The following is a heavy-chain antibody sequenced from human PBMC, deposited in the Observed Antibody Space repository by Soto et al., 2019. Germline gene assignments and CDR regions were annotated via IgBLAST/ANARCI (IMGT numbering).Heavy chain of an antibody. D-gene: IGHD2-15*01. V-gene: IGHV4-30-2*01. CDR1: GGSISSGGYS. CDR2: IYHSGST. CDR3: ARGGIVAPWFDP. J-gene: IGHJ5*02. Sequence: PSETLSLTCAVSGGSISSGGYSWSWIRQPPGKGLEWIGYIYHSGSTYYNPSLKSRVTISVDRSKNQFSLKLSSVTAADTAVYYCARGGIVAPWFDPWGLRLSWSPSPQ.